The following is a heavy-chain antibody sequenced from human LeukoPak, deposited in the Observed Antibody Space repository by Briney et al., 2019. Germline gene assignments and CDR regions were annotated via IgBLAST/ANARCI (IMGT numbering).Heavy chain of an antibody. Sequence: SETLSLTCTVSGGSMSPYHWGWIRQPPGKGLEWTGYIYYSGSTNYNPSLKSRVTISVDTSKNQFSLKLSSVTAADTAIYYCARAVSGRFDYWGQGSLVTVSS. J-gene: IGHJ4*02. V-gene: IGHV4-59*08. CDR3: ARAVSGRFDY. CDR1: GGSMSPYH. D-gene: IGHD6-19*01. CDR2: IYYSGST.